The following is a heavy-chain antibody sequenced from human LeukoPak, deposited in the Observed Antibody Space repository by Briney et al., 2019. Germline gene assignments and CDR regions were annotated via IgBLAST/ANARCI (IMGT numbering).Heavy chain of an antibody. CDR2: IHYTGRT. Sequence: SETLSLTCTVSGGSISSDTSHWGWIRQPPGKGLEWIGSIHYTGRTYYNPSLKSRVTISVDTSKSQFSLKLPSVIAADTAVYYCGRTWGYYFDYWGQGTLVAVSS. D-gene: IGHD3-16*01. V-gene: IGHV4-39*07. J-gene: IGHJ4*02. CDR1: GGSISSDTSH. CDR3: GRTWGYYFDY.